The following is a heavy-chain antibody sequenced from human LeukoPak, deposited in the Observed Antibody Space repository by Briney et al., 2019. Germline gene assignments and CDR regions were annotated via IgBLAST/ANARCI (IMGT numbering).Heavy chain of an antibody. J-gene: IGHJ4*02. CDR2: TSSDLNVM. V-gene: IGHV3-30-3*01. D-gene: IGHD3-10*01. CDR1: GFTFRNYV. CDR3: AREVYYGSGSPPSLYFDY. Sequence: GGSLRLSCAASGFTFRNYVIHWVRQAPGKGLEWVAVTSSDLNVMLYADSVKGRFTISRDNSRSTLYLQMNSLRPEDTAIYYCAREVYYGSGSPPSLYFDYWGQGTLVTVSS.